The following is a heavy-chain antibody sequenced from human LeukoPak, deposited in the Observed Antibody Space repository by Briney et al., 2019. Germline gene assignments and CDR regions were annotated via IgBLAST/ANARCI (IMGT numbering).Heavy chain of an antibody. CDR2: INWNGENT. Sequence: GGSLRLSCAATGFTFDDFGMGWVRQVPGKGLEWVSSINWNGENTAYADSVKGRFTISRDNGKNFLYLQMNSLRAEDTALYYCARGRVVVGPTEYYFDYWGQGTLVTVSS. CDR3: ARGRVVVGPTEYYFDY. J-gene: IGHJ4*02. D-gene: IGHD2-15*01. V-gene: IGHV3-20*04. CDR1: GFTFDDFG.